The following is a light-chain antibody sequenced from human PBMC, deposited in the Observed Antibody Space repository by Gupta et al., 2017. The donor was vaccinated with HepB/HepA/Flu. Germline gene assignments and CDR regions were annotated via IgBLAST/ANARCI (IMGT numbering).Light chain of an antibody. CDR3: QKRGSWPWAYT. V-gene: IGKV3-11*01. Sequence: IVLPPSPATLSLSPWDRATLSCRASQSIASYLAWYQQKPGQAHRLLSFDATNRATDVPARVRCSGSGTDFTFTIRSLEAEDVAVDDCQKRGSWPWAYTFGQGTKLEIK. CDR1: QSIASY. J-gene: IGKJ2*01. CDR2: DAT.